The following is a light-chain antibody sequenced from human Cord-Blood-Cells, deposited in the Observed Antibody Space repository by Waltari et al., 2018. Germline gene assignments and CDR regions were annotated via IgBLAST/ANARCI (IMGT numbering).Light chain of an antibody. V-gene: IGKV3-11*01. J-gene: IGKJ2*01. CDR2: DAS. CDR1: QSVSSY. Sequence: IVFTHSPHTLYLSPGARATLSCRASQSVSSYLAWYQQKPGQAPRLLIYDASNRATGIPARFSGSGSGTDFTLTISSLEPEDFAIYYCQQHSNWMYTFGQGTKLEIK. CDR3: QQHSNWMYT.